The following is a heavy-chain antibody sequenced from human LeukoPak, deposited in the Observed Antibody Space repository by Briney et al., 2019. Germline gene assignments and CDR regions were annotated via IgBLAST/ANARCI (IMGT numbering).Heavy chain of an antibody. CDR2: INAGNGNT. J-gene: IGHJ4*02. Sequence: ASVKVPCKASGYTFTSYAMHWVRQAPGQRLEWMGWINAGNGNTKYSRKFQARVTITRDTSASTAYMELSSLRSEDTAVYYCAILVFSVQPFDYWGQGTLVTVSS. CDR3: AILVFSVQPFDY. V-gene: IGHV1-3*01. D-gene: IGHD5-18*01. CDR1: GYTFTSYA.